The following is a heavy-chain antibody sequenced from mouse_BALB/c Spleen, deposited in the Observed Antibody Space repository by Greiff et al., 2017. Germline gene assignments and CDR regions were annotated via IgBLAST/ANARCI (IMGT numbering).Heavy chain of an antibody. V-gene: IGHV5-9-4*01. Sequence: EVQVVESGGGLVKPGGSLKLSCAASGFTFSSYAMSWVRQSPEKRLEWVAEISSGGSYTYYPDTVTGRFTISRDNAKNTLYLEMSSLRSEDTAMYYCARDYYGYYAMDYWGQGTSVTVSS. CDR3: ARDYYGYYAMDY. CDR1: GFTFSSYA. J-gene: IGHJ4*01. D-gene: IGHD1-2*01. CDR2: ISSGGSYT.